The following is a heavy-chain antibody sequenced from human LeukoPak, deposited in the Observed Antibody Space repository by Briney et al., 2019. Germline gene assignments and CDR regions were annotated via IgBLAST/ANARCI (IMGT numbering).Heavy chain of an antibody. CDR2: VTTYKGKT. V-gene: IGHV1-18*01. Sequence: ASVKVSCKASGYIFRNYGITWVRQAPGQGLQWMGWVTTYKGKTNYAQNVQGRVAMTTDTSTYTAYMELRNLTSDDTAVYYCARDRGPYSSSWYLAVWDRSIAGDAFDIWGQGTMVTVSS. D-gene: IGHD6-13*01. J-gene: IGHJ3*02. CDR1: GYIFRNYG. CDR3: ARDRGPYSSSWYLAVWDRSIAGDAFDI.